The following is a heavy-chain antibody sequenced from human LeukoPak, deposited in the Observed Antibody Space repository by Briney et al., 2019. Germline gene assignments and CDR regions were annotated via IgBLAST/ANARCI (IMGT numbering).Heavy chain of an antibody. J-gene: IGHJ4*02. D-gene: IGHD3-22*01. CDR3: TTVPPYYYDSSGYYTDY. CDR1: GFTFSNAW. V-gene: IGHV3-15*01. Sequence: PGGSLRLSCAASGFTFSNAWMSWVRQAPGKGLEWVGRIKSKTDGGTTDYSAPVKVRFTISRDDSKNTLYLQMNSMKTEDTAVYYCTTVPPYYYDSSGYYTDYWGQGTLVTVSS. CDR2: IKSKTDGGTT.